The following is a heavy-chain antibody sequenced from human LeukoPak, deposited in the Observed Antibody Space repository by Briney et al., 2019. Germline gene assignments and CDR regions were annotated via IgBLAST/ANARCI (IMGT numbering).Heavy chain of an antibody. CDR1: GGSISSTTYY. CDR3: ASGTTEVFGVVDRVYYYYMDV. CDR2: ISYSGST. V-gene: IGHV4-39*07. J-gene: IGHJ6*03. D-gene: IGHD3-3*01. Sequence: SETLSLTCTVSGGSISSTTYYWGWIRQPPGKGLEGIRSISYSGSTYYNPSLKSPVTISVDTSKNQFSLKLSSVTAADTAVYYCASGTTEVFGVVDRVYYYYMDVWGKGTTVTVSS.